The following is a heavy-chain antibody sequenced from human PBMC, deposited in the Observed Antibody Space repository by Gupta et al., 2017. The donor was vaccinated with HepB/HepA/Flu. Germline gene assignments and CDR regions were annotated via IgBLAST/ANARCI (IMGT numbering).Heavy chain of an antibody. CDR3: ARGPVGAAHHSYYYYYYMDV. CDR1: GFTFSSYS. D-gene: IGHD1-26*01. CDR2: ISSSSSTI. V-gene: IGHV3-48*02. J-gene: IGHJ6*03. Sequence: EVQLVESGGGLVQPGGSLRLSCAASGFTFSSYSMNWVRQAPGKGLEWVSYISSSSSTINYEDSVKGRLTISRDNAKNSLYLQMNSLRDEETAVYYCARGPVGAAHHSYYYYYYMDVWGKGTTVTVSS.